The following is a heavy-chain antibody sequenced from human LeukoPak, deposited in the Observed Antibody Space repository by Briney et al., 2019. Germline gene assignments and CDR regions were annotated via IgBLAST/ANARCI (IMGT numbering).Heavy chain of an antibody. CDR3: ARGYPYYDSSGYYETLDY. CDR1: GYTFTGYY. D-gene: IGHD3-22*01. CDR2: INPNSGGT. J-gene: IGHJ4*02. V-gene: IGHV1-2*02. Sequence: GASVKVSCKASGYTFTGYYMHWVRQAPGQGLEWMGWINPNSGGTNYAQKFQGRVTMTRDTSISTAYMELSRLRSDDTAVYYCARGYPYYDSSGYYETLDYWGQGTLVTASS.